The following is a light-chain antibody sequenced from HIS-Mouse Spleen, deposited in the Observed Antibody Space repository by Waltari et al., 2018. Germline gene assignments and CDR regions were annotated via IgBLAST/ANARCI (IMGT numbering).Light chain of an antibody. V-gene: IGLV2-23*01. J-gene: IGLJ2*01. CDR2: EGS. CDR1: SSDVGSYNL. Sequence: QSALTQPASVSGSPGQSITISCTGTSSDVGSYNLVSWYQQHPGKAPKLLIYEGSKRPSGVSNRFSGSKSGNTASLTLSVLQAEDEADYYCCSYAGSSSVVFGGGTKLTVL. CDR3: CSYAGSSSVV.